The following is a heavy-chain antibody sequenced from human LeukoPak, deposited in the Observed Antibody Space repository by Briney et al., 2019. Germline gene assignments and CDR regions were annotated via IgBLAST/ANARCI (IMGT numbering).Heavy chain of an antibody. J-gene: IGHJ4*02. V-gene: IGHV1-2*02. Sequence: GASVKVSCKPSGYTFTDYHIHWVRQAPGQGVEWMGWINPNGGGTNYAQSFQGRVTLTSDTSIRTTYMELSGLRSDDTAVYYCVRRGGAFFDYWGQGTLVTVSS. D-gene: IGHD3-16*01. CDR3: VRRGGAFFDY. CDR2: INPNGGGT. CDR1: GYTFTDYH.